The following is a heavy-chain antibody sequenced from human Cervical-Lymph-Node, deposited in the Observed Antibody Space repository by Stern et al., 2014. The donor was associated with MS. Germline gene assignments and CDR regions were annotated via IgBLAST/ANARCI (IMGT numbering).Heavy chain of an antibody. D-gene: IGHD5-18*01. CDR3: ARKGGIQLWLGFDY. CDR2: IYHSGST. V-gene: IGHV4-4*02. J-gene: IGHJ4*02. CDR1: GGSISSSNW. Sequence: QLQLQESGPGLVKPSGTLSLTCAVSGGSISSSNWWSWVRQPPGKGLEWIGEIYHSGSTNYKPSLKRRVTISVDKSKTQFSLKLSSVTAADTAVYYCARKGGIQLWLGFDYWGQGTLVTVSS.